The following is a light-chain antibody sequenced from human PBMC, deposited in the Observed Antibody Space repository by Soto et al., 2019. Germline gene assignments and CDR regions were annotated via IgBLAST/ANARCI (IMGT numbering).Light chain of an antibody. CDR1: QSVSSSY. V-gene: IGKV3-20*01. CDR2: GAS. Sequence: IVLTQSPGTLSLSPGERATLSCRASQSVSSSYLAWYQQKPGQAPRLLIYGASSRATGTPDRFSGSGSGTDFTLTISRLEPGDFAVYYCQQYVTSPPGTFGQGTKVEIK. CDR3: QQYVTSPPGT. J-gene: IGKJ1*01.